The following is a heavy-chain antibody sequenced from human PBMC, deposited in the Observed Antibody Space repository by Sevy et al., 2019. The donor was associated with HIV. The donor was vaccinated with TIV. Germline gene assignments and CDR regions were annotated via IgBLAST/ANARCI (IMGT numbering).Heavy chain of an antibody. CDR1: GFTLSGNA. CDR2: IGGSDDRT. Sequence: GGSLRLSCAASGFTLSGNAMAWVRQAPGKGLEWVSAIGGSDDRTDYADSVEGRFTISREISKNTLYLQMNSLRVEDTAVYYCAKDILRWSFDYWGQGTLVTVSS. J-gene: IGHJ4*02. D-gene: IGHD4-17*01. CDR3: AKDILRWSFDY. V-gene: IGHV3-23*01.